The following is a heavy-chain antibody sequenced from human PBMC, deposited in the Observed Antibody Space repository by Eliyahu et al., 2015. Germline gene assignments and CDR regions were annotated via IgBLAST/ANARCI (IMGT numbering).Heavy chain of an antibody. V-gene: IGHV5-51*01. J-gene: IGHJ4*01. Sequence: EVQLVQSGAEVKLPGDSLRISCKTSGFHFTGYWXGWVRHRPGKGLEXMGFVYPGDSETRYSPSFEGRVSISADTSTGTAFLQWSSLQASDTAIYFCARQKDVGDHFFDFWGHGTQVTVSS. CDR3: ARQKDVGDHFFDF. D-gene: IGHD2-21*02. CDR1: GFHFTGYW. CDR2: VYPGDSET.